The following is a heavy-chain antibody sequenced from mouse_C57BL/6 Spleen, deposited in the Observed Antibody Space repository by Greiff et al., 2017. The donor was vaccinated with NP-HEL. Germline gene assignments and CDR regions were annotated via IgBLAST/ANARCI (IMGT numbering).Heavy chain of an antibody. J-gene: IGHJ4*01. D-gene: IGHD1-1*01. V-gene: IGHV5-17*01. CDR2: ISSGSSTI. CDR1: GFTFSDYG. CDR3: ARWRVITTVWGGAMDY. Sequence: EVKLVESGGGLVKPGGSLKLSCAASGFTFSDYGMHWVRQAPEKGLEWVAYISSGSSTIYYADTVKGRFTISRDNAKNTLFLQMNSLRSEDTAMYYCARWRVITTVWGGAMDYWGQGTSVTVSS.